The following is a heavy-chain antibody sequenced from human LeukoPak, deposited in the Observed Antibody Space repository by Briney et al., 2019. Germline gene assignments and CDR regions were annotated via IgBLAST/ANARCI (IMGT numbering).Heavy chain of an antibody. CDR3: ARDSMRIQTGTTP. V-gene: IGHV4-39*07. CDR2: IYYSGST. Sequence: PSEILSLTCTVSGGSISSSSYSWGWIRQPPGKGLQWIASIYYSGSTNYNPSLQSRVTISVDTSKNQFSLKLSSVTAADTAVYYCARDSMRIQTGTTPWGQGTLVTVSS. CDR1: GGSISSSSYS. J-gene: IGHJ5*02. D-gene: IGHD1-1*01.